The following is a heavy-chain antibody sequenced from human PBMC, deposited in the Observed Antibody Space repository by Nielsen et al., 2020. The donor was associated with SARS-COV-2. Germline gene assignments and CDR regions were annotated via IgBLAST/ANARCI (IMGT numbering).Heavy chain of an antibody. V-gene: IGHV1-18*04. CDR2: ISAYNGNT. J-gene: IGHJ5*02. D-gene: IGHD6-19*01. CDR3: ARAPRYSSGWYRSESRFDP. Sequence: ASVKVSCKASGYTFTSYGISWVRQAPGQGLEWMGWISAYNGNTNYAQKLQGRATMTTDTSTSTAYMELRSLRSDDTAVYYCARAPRYSSGWYRSESRFDPWGQGTLVTVSS. CDR1: GYTFTSYG.